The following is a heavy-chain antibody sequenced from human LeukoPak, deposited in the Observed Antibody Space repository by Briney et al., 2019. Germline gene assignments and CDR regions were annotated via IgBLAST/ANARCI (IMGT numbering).Heavy chain of an antibody. CDR1: GYTFTSYY. V-gene: IGHV1-46*01. Sequence: GASVKVSCKASGYTFTSYYMHWVRQAPGQGLEWMGIINPSGGSTSYAQKFQGRVTMTRDTSTSTVYMELSSLRSEDTAVYYCARGQYYCDSSGYYWFDPWGQGTLVTVSS. CDR2: INPSGGST. J-gene: IGHJ5*02. D-gene: IGHD3-22*01. CDR3: ARGQYYCDSSGYYWFDP.